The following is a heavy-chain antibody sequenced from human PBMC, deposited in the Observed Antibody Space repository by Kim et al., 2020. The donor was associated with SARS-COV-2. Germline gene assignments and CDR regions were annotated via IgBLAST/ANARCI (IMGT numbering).Heavy chain of an antibody. CDR1: GGSFSGYY. J-gene: IGHJ4*02. D-gene: IGHD6-19*01. CDR3: ARGPGIAVAGRSFDY. CDR2: INHSGST. V-gene: IGHV4-34*01. Sequence: SETLSLTCAVYGGSFSGYYWSWIRQPPGKGLEWIGEINHSGSTNYNPSLKSRVTISVDTSKNQFSLKLSSVTAADTAVYYCARGPGIAVAGRSFDYWGQGTLVTVSS.